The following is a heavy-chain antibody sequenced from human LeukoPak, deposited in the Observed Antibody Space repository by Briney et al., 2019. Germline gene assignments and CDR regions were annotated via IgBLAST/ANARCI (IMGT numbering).Heavy chain of an antibody. Sequence: GGSLRLSCAASGFTFNNYAMSWVRQAPGKGLEWVSAITGSGTNTYYADSVEGRFTISRDDSKNTLYLQMNSLRAEDTAVYYCAKRRYGSSGYFDYWGQGTLVTVSS. CDR3: AKRRYGSSGYFDY. CDR2: ITGSGTNT. D-gene: IGHD3-22*01. CDR1: GFTFNNYA. V-gene: IGHV3-23*01. J-gene: IGHJ4*02.